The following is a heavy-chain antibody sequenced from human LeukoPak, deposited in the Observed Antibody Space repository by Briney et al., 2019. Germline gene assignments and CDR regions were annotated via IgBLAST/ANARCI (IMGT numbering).Heavy chain of an antibody. V-gene: IGHV1-2*02. CDR3: ARMLNGAYDV. J-gene: IGHJ4*02. CDR2: INPNSGGT. CDR1: GYTFTGPY. D-gene: IGHD5-12*01. Sequence: GASVNVSCKASGYTFTGPYIHWVRQAPGQGLEWMGWINPNSGGTDYEPNFQGRVTMTRDTSFSTAYMEVSRLRSDDTAVYYCARMLNGAYDVWGQGTLVTVSS.